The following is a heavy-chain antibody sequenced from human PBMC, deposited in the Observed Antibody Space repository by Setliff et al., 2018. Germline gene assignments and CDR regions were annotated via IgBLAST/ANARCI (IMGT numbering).Heavy chain of an antibody. J-gene: IGHJ4*02. Sequence: PSETLSLTCTVSGGSISSGGYYWSWIRQPPGKGLEWIGYIYSSGSTYYNPSLKSRVSISVDTSKNQISLKLSSVTAADTAVYYCARESRYYYDNLGTLDYWGQGTLVTVSS. D-gene: IGHD3-22*01. CDR1: GGSISSGGYY. V-gene: IGHV4-30-4*08. CDR3: ARESRYYYDNLGTLDY. CDR2: IYSSGST.